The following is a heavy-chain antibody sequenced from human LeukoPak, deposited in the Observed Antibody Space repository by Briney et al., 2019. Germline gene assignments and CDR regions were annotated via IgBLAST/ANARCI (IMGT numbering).Heavy chain of an antibody. CDR3: GRSGGNMYDWALDV. CDR1: GFTLSTYW. D-gene: IGHD3-16*01. J-gene: IGHJ3*01. V-gene: IGHV3-7*01. CDR2: IKPYGSEK. Sequence: TGGSLRLSCAASGFTLSTYWISSVRQAPGKGRERVAKIKPYGSEKEYVPCLKGRLTISRDNGKNLVFLQLNSPRAEDTAMYYCGRSGGNMYDWALDVWGQGTMVTVSS.